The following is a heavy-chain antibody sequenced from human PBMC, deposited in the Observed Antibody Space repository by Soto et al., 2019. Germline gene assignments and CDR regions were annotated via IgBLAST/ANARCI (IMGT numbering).Heavy chain of an antibody. D-gene: IGHD3-10*01. CDR3: ARDLYGSGSYYTDY. Sequence: QVQLVQSGAEVKKPGASVKVSCKASGYMFVTYGINWVRQAPGQGLEWMGWISAYNGNTKYAQNLQGRVTMTTDASTSTAYMETRSLRSDDTAVYYCARDLYGSGSYYTDYWGPGTLVTVSS. J-gene: IGHJ4*02. CDR1: GYMFVTYG. V-gene: IGHV1-18*01. CDR2: ISAYNGNT.